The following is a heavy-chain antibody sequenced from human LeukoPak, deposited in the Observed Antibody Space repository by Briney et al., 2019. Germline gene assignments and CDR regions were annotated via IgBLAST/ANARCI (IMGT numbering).Heavy chain of an antibody. CDR3: AVGESY. CDR1: GDTLDNYA. Sequence: ASVKVSCKASGDTLDNYALSWVRQAPGQGPEWMGGIIPIFGKPKYAQKFQGRATFTTDESTSTIHLELTSLRSEDTAVYYCAVGESYWGQGTLVTVSS. J-gene: IGHJ4*02. CDR2: IIPIFGKP. D-gene: IGHD3-16*01. V-gene: IGHV1-69*05.